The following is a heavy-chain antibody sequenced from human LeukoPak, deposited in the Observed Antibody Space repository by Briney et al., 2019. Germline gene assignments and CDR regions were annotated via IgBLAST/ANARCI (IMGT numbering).Heavy chain of an antibody. CDR1: GFTFSSYE. CDR2: ISSSGSAI. D-gene: IGHD6-13*01. Sequence: GGSLRLSCAVSGFTFSSYEMNWVRQAPGKGLEWVSYISSSGSAIYYADSLKGRFTISRDNAKNSLFLQMNRLRAEDTAVYYCARVGSSSPDAFDIWGQGTMVTVSS. J-gene: IGHJ3*02. CDR3: ARVGSSSPDAFDI. V-gene: IGHV3-48*03.